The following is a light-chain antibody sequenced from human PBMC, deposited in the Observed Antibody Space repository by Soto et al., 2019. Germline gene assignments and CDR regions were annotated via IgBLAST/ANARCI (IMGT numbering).Light chain of an antibody. CDR2: EVS. V-gene: IGLV2-14*01. CDR3: SSYTSSSTLV. CDR1: SSDVGGYNY. J-gene: IGLJ1*01. Sequence: QSALTQPASVSGSPGQSITISCTGTSSDVGGYNYVSWYQQHPGKAPKLMIYEVSNRPSGVSNRFSGSKSGNTASLTISVLQAEDEAYYYCSSYTSSSTLVVGTGTKVTVL.